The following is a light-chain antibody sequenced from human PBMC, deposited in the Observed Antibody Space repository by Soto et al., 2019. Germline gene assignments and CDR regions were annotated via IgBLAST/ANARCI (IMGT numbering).Light chain of an antibody. V-gene: IGKV3D-15*01. CDR2: DAS. CDR1: QSVSRD. J-gene: IGKJ4*01. CDR3: QRYNNWPLT. Sequence: EIVLTQSPATLSLSPGERATLSCRASQSVSRDLAWYQQKPGQAPRLLIYDASNKATGIPARFSGSRSGPEFTLTINSLQSEDFAIYYCQRYNNWPLTFGGGTKVESK.